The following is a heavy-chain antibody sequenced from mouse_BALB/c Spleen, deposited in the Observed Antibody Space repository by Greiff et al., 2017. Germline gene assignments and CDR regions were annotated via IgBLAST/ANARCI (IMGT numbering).Heavy chain of an antibody. D-gene: IGHD2-3*01. J-gene: IGHJ2*01. V-gene: IGHV3-2*02. CDR3: ARGYYALDY. CDR2: ISYSGST. CDR1: GYSITSDYA. Sequence: VQLQQSGPGLVKPSQSLSLTCTVTGYSITSDYAWNWIRQFPGNKLEWMGYISYSGSTSYNPSLKSRISITRDTSKNQFFLQLNSVTTEDTATYYCARGYYALDYWGQGTTLTVSS.